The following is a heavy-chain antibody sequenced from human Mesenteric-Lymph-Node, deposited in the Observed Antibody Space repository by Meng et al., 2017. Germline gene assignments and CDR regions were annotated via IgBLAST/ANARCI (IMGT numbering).Heavy chain of an antibody. CDR3: ARGSRGYSYG. CDR2: IYYGGTT. Sequence: QVQLQEWGPGRVGPAKPLSLTAPVSGGSVSSGSYYWSWIRQPPGKGLEWIGYIYYGGTTNYNPSLKSRVTISADTSKNQFSLKLSSVTAADTAVYYCARGSRGYSYGWGQGTLVTVSS. D-gene: IGHD5-18*01. V-gene: IGHV4-61*01. CDR1: GGSVSSGSYY. J-gene: IGHJ4*02.